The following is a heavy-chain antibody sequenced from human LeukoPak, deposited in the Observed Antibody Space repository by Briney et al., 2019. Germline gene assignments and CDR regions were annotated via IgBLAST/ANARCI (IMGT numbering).Heavy chain of an antibody. Sequence: ASVKVSCKASGYTFTDYYMHWVRHAHGQGLEWMGWINPNSGGTNYAQKFQGRVTMTRDTSISTAYMELSRLRSDDTAVYYCARVGATAYFDYWGQGTLVTVSS. J-gene: IGHJ4*02. CDR2: INPNSGGT. CDR1: GYTFTDYY. D-gene: IGHD1-26*01. CDR3: ARVGATAYFDY. V-gene: IGHV1-2*02.